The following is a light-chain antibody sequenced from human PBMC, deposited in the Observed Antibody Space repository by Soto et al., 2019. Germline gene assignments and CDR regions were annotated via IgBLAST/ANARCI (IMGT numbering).Light chain of an antibody. V-gene: IGKV3-20*01. J-gene: IGKJ1*01. CDR1: QTVTSNY. CDR2: GAS. CDR3: QQYGRSPGT. Sequence: EIVLTQSPGPLSLSPGERATLSCRSSQTVTSNYLAWYQQKPGQAPRLLFFGASIRATGLPDRFSGGGSGTDFTLTISRLEPEDVAVYYCQQYGRSPGTFGQGTKVDI.